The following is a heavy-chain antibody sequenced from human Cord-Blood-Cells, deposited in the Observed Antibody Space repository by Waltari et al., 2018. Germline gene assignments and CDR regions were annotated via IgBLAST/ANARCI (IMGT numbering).Heavy chain of an antibody. CDR1: GGSISSSSYY. CDR2: IYYSGST. Sequence: QLQLQESGPGLVKPSETLSLTCTVSGGSISSSSYYWGWIRQPPGKGLEWIGSIYYSGSTYYNPSLKSRVTISVDTSKNQFSLKLSSVTAADTAVYYCASPGRRSGLTYWGQGTLVTVSS. V-gene: IGHV4-39*01. CDR3: ASPGRRSGLTY. J-gene: IGHJ4*02. D-gene: IGHD3-3*01.